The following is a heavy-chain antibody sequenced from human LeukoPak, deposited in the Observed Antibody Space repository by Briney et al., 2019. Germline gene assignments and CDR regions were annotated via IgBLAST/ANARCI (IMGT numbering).Heavy chain of an antibody. V-gene: IGHV3-48*03. D-gene: IGHD1-26*01. CDR3: AREISGSYTFDY. Sequence: GGSLRLSCAASGFTFSSYEMNWVRQAPGKGLEWVSYISSSGSTIYYADSVKGRFTISRDNAKNSLYLQMNSLRAEDTAVYYCAREISGSYTFDYWGQGTLVTVSS. CDR2: ISSSGSTI. CDR1: GFTFSSYE. J-gene: IGHJ4*02.